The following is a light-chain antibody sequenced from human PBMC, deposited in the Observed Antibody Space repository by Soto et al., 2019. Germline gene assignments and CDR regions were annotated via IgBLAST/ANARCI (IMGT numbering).Light chain of an antibody. CDR1: QSVASDY. V-gene: IGKV3-20*01. Sequence: IVLTQSPGTLSLSPGERATLSCRASQSVASDYIAWYRQRPGQAPRLLIYRSSFRAPDTPDRFSGSGSETHFTLPISGLEPEDFAVYYCQQYGTSTGTFGHGTKVEIK. CDR3: QQYGTSTGT. J-gene: IGKJ1*01. CDR2: RSS.